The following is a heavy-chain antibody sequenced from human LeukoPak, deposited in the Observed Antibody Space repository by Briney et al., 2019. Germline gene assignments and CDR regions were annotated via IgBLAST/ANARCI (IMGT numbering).Heavy chain of an antibody. D-gene: IGHD5-18*01. J-gene: IGHJ4*02. V-gene: IGHV3-33*08. Sequence: PGGSLRLSCAASGFTFSSFSMNWFRQAPGKGLEWVAVIWYDGSNKYYADSVKGRFTISRDNSKNTLYLQMNSLRAEDTAVYYCAREGTYTAMEGDDYWGQGTLVTVSS. CDR3: AREGTYTAMEGDDY. CDR2: IWYDGSNK. CDR1: GFTFSSFS.